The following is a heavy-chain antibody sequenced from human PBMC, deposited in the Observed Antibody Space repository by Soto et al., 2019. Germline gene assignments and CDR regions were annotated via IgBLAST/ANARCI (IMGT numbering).Heavy chain of an antibody. D-gene: IGHD1-7*01. J-gene: IGHJ5*02. Sequence: ASETLSLTCTVSGGSISSGDYYWSWIRQPPGKGLEWIGYIYYSGSTYYNPSLKSRVTISVDTSKNQFSLKLSSVTAADTAVYYCARQQYNWNSLRFDPWGRGTLVTVSS. V-gene: IGHV4-30-4*01. CDR1: GGSISSGDYY. CDR2: IYYSGST. CDR3: ARQQYNWNSLRFDP.